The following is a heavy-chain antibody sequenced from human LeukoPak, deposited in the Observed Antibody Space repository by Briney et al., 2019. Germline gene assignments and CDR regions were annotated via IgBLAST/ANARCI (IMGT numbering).Heavy chain of an antibody. CDR2: ISSSSYI. Sequence: GGSLRLSCAASGFTFSSYSMNWVRQAPGKGLEWVSSISSSSYIYYADSVKGRFTISRDNAKNSLYLQMNSLRAEDTAVYYCARDPIEYYDFWSGLGYFQHWGQGTLVTVSS. CDR3: ARDPIEYYDFWSGLGYFQH. V-gene: IGHV3-21*01. J-gene: IGHJ1*01. CDR1: GFTFSSYS. D-gene: IGHD3-3*01.